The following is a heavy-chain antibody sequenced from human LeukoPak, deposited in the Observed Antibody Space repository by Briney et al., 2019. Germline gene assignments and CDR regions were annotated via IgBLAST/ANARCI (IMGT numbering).Heavy chain of an antibody. CDR1: GGSISSYY. J-gene: IGHJ6*02. CDR3: ARDQYCSSTSCLEYYYYGMDV. V-gene: IGHV4-4*07. CDR2: IYTSGST. D-gene: IGHD2-2*01. Sequence: SGTLSLTCTVSGGSISSYYWSWIRQPAGKGLEWIGRIYTSGSTNYNPSLKSRVTMSVDTSKNQFSLKLSSVTAADTAVYYCARDQYCSSTSCLEYYYYGMDVWGQGTTVTVSS.